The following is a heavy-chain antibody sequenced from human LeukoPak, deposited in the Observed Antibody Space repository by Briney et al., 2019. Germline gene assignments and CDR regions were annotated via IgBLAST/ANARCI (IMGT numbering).Heavy chain of an antibody. J-gene: IGHJ5*02. V-gene: IGHV4-31*03. CDR3: ARAYYGGNSGGWFDP. D-gene: IGHD4-23*01. CDR2: IYYSGST. CDR1: GGSISSGGYY. Sequence: SETLSLTCTVSGGSISSGGYYWSWIRQHPGKGLEWIGYIYYSGSTYYNPSLKSRVTISVDTSKNQFSLKLSSVTAADTAVYYCARAYYGGNSGGWFDPWGRGTLVTVSS.